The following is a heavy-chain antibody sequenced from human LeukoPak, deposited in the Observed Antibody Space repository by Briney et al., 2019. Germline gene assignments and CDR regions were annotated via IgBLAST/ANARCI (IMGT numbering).Heavy chain of an antibody. CDR2: SYYSGST. V-gene: IGHV4-39*01. CDR3: ARHLLGYCSGGNCYYFDF. CDR1: GGSISSTTYY. D-gene: IGHD2-15*01. J-gene: IGHJ4*02. Sequence: SETLSLTCTVSGGSISSTTYYWGWIRQPPGKGMEWIGSSYYSGSTYYNPSLKSRVTISVGTSKNQFSLKLSSVTAADTAVYYCARHLLGYCSGGNCYYFDFWGQGTLVTVSS.